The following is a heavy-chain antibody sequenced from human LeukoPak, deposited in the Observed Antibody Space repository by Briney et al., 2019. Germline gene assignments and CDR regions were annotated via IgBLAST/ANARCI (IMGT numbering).Heavy chain of an antibody. CDR2: IYYSGST. J-gene: IGHJ4*02. D-gene: IGHD6-13*01. V-gene: IGHV4-39*01. CDR3: ARGPRGNIAAPDY. CDR1: GGSISSSSYY. Sequence: SETLSLTCTVSGGSISSSSYYWGWIRQPPGKGLEWIGSIYYSGSTYYNPSLKSRVTISVDTSKNQFSLKLSSVTAADTAVYYCARGPRGNIAAPDYWGQGTLVTVSS.